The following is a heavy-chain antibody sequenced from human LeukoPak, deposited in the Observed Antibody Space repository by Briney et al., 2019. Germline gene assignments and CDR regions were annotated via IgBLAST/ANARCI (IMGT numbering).Heavy chain of an antibody. Sequence: PSETLSLTCTVSGGSISSYYWSWIRQPPGKGLEWIGYIYYSGSTNYNPSLKSRVTISVDTSKNRFSLKLSSVTAADTAVYYCARSRTMRYDILTGHYGMDVWGKGTTVTVSS. CDR1: GGSISSYY. J-gene: IGHJ6*04. V-gene: IGHV4-59*01. CDR3: ARSRTMRYDILTGHYGMDV. CDR2: IYYSGST. D-gene: IGHD3-9*01.